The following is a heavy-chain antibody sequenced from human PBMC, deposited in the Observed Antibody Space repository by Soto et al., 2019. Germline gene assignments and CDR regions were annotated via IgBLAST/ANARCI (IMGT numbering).Heavy chain of an antibody. CDR3: ARDSRGYSSSWYAASRWFDP. CDR1: GGSISSYY. D-gene: IGHD6-13*01. V-gene: IGHV4-4*07. CDR2: IYTSGST. J-gene: IGHJ5*02. Sequence: SETLSLTCTVSGGSISSYYWSWIRQPAGKGLEWIGRIYTSGSTNYNPSLKSRVTMSVDTSKNQFSLKLSSVTAADTAVYYCARDSRGYSSSWYAASRWFDPWGQGTLVTVSS.